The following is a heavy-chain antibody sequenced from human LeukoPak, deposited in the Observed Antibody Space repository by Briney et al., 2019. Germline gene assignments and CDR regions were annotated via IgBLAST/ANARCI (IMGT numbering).Heavy chain of an antibody. J-gene: IGHJ4*02. V-gene: IGHV3-23*01. CDR3: AKAERMGATFDY. D-gene: IGHD1-26*01. CDR1: GFPFSSYA. CDR2: ISGSGGNT. Sequence: GGSLRLSCSASGFPFSSYAMHWVRQAPGKGLEYVSAISGSGGNTYYADSVKGRFTISRDNSKNTLYLQMNSLRAEDTAVYYCAKAERMGATFDYWGQGTLVTVSS.